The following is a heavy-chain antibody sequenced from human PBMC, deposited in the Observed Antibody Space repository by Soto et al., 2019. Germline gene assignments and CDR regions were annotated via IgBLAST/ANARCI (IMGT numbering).Heavy chain of an antibody. CDR1: GXTFSSYG. J-gene: IGHJ4*02. D-gene: IGHD1-1*01. V-gene: IGHV3-33*08. Sequence: GSLRLSCAASGXTFSSYGMHWVRQAPDKGLEWVAVIWYDGSDKYYAESVKGLFTISIENSKNTPYLQMNSLRAEDTAVYYCALSWYSYYFDLWGQGTLGTVS. CDR3: ALSWYSYYFDL. CDR2: IWYDGSDK.